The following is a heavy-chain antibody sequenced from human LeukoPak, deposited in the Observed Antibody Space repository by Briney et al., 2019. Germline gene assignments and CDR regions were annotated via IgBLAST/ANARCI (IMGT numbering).Heavy chain of an antibody. D-gene: IGHD3-16*01. CDR2: FDPEDGET. CDR3: ATDLGSVGH. CDR1: GYTLTELS. J-gene: IGHJ5*02. Sequence: GASVKVSCKVSGYTLTELSMHWVRQAPGKGLEWMGGFDPEDGETIYAQKFQGRVTMTKDTSTDTAYMELSSLRSEDTAVYYCATDLGSVGHWGQGTLVTVSS. V-gene: IGHV1-24*01.